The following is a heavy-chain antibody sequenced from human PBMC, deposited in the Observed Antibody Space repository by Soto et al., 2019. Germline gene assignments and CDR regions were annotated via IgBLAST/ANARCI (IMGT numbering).Heavy chain of an antibody. CDR3: ARGLRYFDWLLERPDAFDI. D-gene: IGHD3-9*01. Sequence: GGSLRLSCAASGFTFSSYGMTWVRQAPGKGLEWVSYISSSGSTIYYADSVKGRFTISRDNAKNSLYLQMNSLRAEDTAVYYCARGLRYFDWLLERPDAFDIWGQGTMVTVSS. J-gene: IGHJ3*02. V-gene: IGHV3-48*03. CDR2: ISSSGSTI. CDR1: GFTFSSYG.